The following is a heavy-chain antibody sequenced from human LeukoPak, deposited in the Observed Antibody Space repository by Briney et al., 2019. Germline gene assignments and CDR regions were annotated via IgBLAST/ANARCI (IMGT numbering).Heavy chain of an antibody. CDR2: INSDGGST. CDR1: GFTFSSYS. J-gene: IGHJ6*04. V-gene: IGHV3-74*01. D-gene: IGHD3-10*02. Sequence: GGSLRLSCAASGFTFSSYSMNWVRHAPGKGLVWVSRINSDGGSTSYTDSVKGRFTISRDNAKNTLYLQMNSLRAEDTAVYYCAELGITMIGGVWGKGTTVTISS. CDR3: AELGITMIGGV.